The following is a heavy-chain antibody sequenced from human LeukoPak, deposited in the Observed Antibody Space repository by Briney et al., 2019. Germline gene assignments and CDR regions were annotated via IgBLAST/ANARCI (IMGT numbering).Heavy chain of an antibody. D-gene: IGHD2-2*02. J-gene: IGHJ4*02. Sequence: PGGSLRLSCAASGFTFSHYTMHWVRQTPGKGLEWVALISDDGGANYNADSVKGRFTISRDNSRNSVFLQMNSLTSEDTAVYYCAKADCSSTGCYTLDFWGQGTLVTVSS. V-gene: IGHV3-30-3*01. CDR1: GFTFSHYT. CDR2: ISDDGGAN. CDR3: AKADCSSTGCYTLDF.